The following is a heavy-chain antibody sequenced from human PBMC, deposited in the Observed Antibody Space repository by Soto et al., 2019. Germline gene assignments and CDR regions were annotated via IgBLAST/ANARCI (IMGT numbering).Heavy chain of an antibody. V-gene: IGHV3-23*01. CDR2: ISGSGGST. Sequence: GGSLRLSCAASGFTFSTYAMSWVRQAPGKGLEWVSAISGSGGSTYYTDSVKGRFTISRDNSKNTLYLQMNSLRAEDTAVYYCAVRKTGSFFDYWGQGTLVTVSS. D-gene: IGHD1-26*01. J-gene: IGHJ4*02. CDR1: GFTFSTYA. CDR3: AVRKTGSFFDY.